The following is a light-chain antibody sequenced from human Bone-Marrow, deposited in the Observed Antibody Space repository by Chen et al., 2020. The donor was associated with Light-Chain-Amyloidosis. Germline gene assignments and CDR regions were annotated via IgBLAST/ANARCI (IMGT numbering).Light chain of an antibody. CDR2: DAS. Sequence: EIVLTQSPATLVLSPGERATLSCRASQSVGTYLAWYQQKPGQAPRLLIYDASNRATGIPARFSGSGSGTDFTLSISSLEPGDFAVYYCQQRGNWPLTFGGGTKVEI. CDR3: QQRGNWPLT. CDR1: QSVGTY. J-gene: IGKJ4*01. V-gene: IGKV3-11*01.